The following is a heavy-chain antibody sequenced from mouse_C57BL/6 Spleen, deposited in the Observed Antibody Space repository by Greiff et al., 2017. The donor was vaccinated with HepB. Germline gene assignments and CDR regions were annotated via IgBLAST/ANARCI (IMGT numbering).Heavy chain of an antibody. V-gene: IGHV1-5*01. D-gene: IGHD2-4*01. CDR2: IYPGNSDT. CDR1: GYTFTSYW. CDR3: TRYDYDAY. Sequence: VQLQQSGTVLARPGASVKMSCKTSGYTFTSYWMHWVKQRPGQGLEWIGAIYPGNSDTSYNQKFKGKAKLTAVTSASTAYMELSSLTNEDSAVYYRTRYDYDAYWGQGTLVTVSA. J-gene: IGHJ3*01.